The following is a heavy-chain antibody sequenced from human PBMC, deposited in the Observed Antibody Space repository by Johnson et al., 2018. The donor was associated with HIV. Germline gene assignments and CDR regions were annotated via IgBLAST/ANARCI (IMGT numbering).Heavy chain of an antibody. V-gene: IGHV3-64*01. CDR2: ITGNGGST. CDR1: GFTFSSYA. D-gene: IGHD1-26*01. Sequence: VQLVESGGGLVQPGGSLRLSCAAYGFTFSSYAINWVRQAPGKGLEYVSGITGNGGSTYYANSVKGRFTISRDNSKNTLYLQMGSLRAEDPAVYYCASLGGSYSLDIWGQGTMVTVSS. J-gene: IGHJ3*02. CDR3: ASLGGSYSLDI.